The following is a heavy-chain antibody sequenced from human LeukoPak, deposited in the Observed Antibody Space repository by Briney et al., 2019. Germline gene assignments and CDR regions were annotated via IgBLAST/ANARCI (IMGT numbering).Heavy chain of an antibody. J-gene: IGHJ4*02. Sequence: PGGSLRLSCAASGFTFSSYAMSWVRQAPGKGLEWVSAISGSGGSTYYADSVKGRFTISRDNSKNTLYLQMNSLRAEDTAVYYCAKDSPLTPPYYYDSSGHEHDYWGQGTLVTVSS. V-gene: IGHV3-23*01. CDR2: ISGSGGST. CDR1: GFTFSSYA. CDR3: AKDSPLTPPYYYDSSGHEHDY. D-gene: IGHD3-22*01.